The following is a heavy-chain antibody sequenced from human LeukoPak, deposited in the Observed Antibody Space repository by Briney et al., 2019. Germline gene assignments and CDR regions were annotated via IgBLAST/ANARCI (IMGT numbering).Heavy chain of an antibody. D-gene: IGHD2-21*01. Sequence: AGRSLRLSCAASGFTFSSYAMHWVRQAPGKGLEWVAVISYDGSNKYYADSVKGRFTISRDNSKNTLYLQMNSLRAEDTAVYYCARDVHSILWYWGQGTLVTVSS. CDR2: ISYDGSNK. V-gene: IGHV3-30*04. CDR1: GFTFSSYA. J-gene: IGHJ4*02. CDR3: ARDVHSILWY.